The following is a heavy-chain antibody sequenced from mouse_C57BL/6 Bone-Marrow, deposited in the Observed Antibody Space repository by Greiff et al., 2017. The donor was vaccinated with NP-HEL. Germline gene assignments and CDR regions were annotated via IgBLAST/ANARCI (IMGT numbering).Heavy chain of an antibody. D-gene: IGHD2-2*01. J-gene: IGHJ3*01. CDR1: GYTFTSYW. CDR3: AIYYGYPFAY. CDR2: IYTGSGST. Sequence: VQLQQPGAELVKPGASVKMSCKASGYTFTSYWINWVKQGPGQGLEWIGDIYTGSGSTNYKEKVKSKATLTGDTSYSTAYMQLSSLTSEDSSVYYCAIYYGYPFAYWGQGTLVTVSA. V-gene: IGHV1-55*01.